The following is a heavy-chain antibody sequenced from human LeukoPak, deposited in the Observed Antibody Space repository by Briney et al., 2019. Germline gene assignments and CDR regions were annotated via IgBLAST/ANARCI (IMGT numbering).Heavy chain of an antibody. Sequence: TSETLSLTCAVHGGSFSGYYWSWIRQPPGKGLEWIGEINHSGSTNYNPSLKSRVTISVDTSKNQFSLKLSSVTAADTAVYYCARGITIFGVGDQVYYYYGMDVWGQGTTVTVSS. CDR2: INHSGST. CDR3: ARGITIFGVGDQVYYYYGMDV. D-gene: IGHD3-3*01. V-gene: IGHV4-34*01. CDR1: GGSFSGYY. J-gene: IGHJ6*02.